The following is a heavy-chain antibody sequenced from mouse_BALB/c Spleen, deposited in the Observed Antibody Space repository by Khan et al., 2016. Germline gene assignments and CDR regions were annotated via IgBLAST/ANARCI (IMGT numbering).Heavy chain of an antibody. J-gene: IGHJ2*01. V-gene: IGHV3-6*02. CDR1: GYSITSGYY. Sequence: EVQLQESGPGLVKPSQSLSLTCSVTGYSITSGYYWNWIRQFPGNKLEWLGYISYDGSNNYNPSLKNRISITRATSKNQFFLKLNSVTTEHTATCYCARAWYFDYWGQGTTLTVSS. CDR3: ARAWYFDY. CDR2: ISYDGSN.